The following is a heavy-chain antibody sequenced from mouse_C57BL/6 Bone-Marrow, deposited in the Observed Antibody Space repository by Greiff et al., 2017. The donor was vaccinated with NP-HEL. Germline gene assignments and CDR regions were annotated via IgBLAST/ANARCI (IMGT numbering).Heavy chain of an antibody. CDR3: TTGGAWFAY. Sequence: VQLQQSGAELVRPGASVKLSCTASGFNIKDDYMHWVKQRPEQGLEWIGWIDPENGDTEYAPKFQGKATITADTSSNTAYLQLSSLTSEDTAVYYCTTGGAWFAYWGQGTRVTVSA. CDR2: IDPENGDT. V-gene: IGHV14-4*01. J-gene: IGHJ3*01. CDR1: GFNIKDDY.